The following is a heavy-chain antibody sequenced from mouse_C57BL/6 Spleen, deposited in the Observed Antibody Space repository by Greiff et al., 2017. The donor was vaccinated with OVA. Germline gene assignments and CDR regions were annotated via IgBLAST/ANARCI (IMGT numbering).Heavy chain of an antibody. Sequence: QVQLQQPGAELVKPGASVKLSCKASGYTFTSYWMHWVKQRPGRGLEWIGRIDPNSGGTKYNEKFKSKATLTVDKPSSTAYMQLSSLTSEDSAVYYCARSGESQLGRGLGFDYWGQGTTRTVSS. CDR2: IDPNSGGT. D-gene: IGHD4-1*02. CDR3: ARSGESQLGRGLGFDY. J-gene: IGHJ2*01. CDR1: GYTFTSYW. V-gene: IGHV1-72*01.